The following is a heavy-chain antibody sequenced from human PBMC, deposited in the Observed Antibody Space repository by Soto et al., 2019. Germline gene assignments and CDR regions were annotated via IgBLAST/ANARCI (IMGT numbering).Heavy chain of an antibody. CDR3: ARHFRPVGWFDP. Sequence: GGSLKLSCQGSGYRFTSYWIGWVRQMPGKGLERVGIIYSGDSDTRYSPSFQGQVTISADKSISTADLQWRSLKASDTAIYDFARHFRPVGWFDPWGQGTLVTVSS. CDR1: GYRFTSYW. J-gene: IGHJ5*02. V-gene: IGHV5-51*01. D-gene: IGHD2-15*01. CDR2: IYSGDSDT.